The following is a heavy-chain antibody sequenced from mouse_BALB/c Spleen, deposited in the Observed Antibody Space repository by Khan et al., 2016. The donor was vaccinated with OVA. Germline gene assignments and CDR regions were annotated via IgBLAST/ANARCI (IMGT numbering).Heavy chain of an antibody. V-gene: IGHV3-8*02. D-gene: IGHD1-1*01. CDR2: ISYSGST. CDR1: GDSITSGY. CDR3: ARWGYGSNYYAMDY. Sequence: EVKLQESGPSLVKPSQTLSLTCSVTGDSITSGYWNWIRKFPGNKLEYMGYISYSGSTYYNPSLKSRISITRDTSKHQYYLQLNSVTTEDTATYYCARWGYGSNYYAMDYCGQGTSVTVSS. J-gene: IGHJ4*01.